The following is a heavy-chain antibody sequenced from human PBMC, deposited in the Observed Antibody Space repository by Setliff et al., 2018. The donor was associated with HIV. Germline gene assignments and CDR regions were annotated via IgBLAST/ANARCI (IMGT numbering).Heavy chain of an antibody. CDR2: IIPMFGSA. CDR3: ARGLSGAGDEY. V-gene: IGHV1-69*06. J-gene: IGHJ4*02. CDR1: RHNFKTYA. Sequence: ASVKVSCKASRHNFKTYAFSWVRQAPGQGLEWVGGIIPMFGSANYAQKFQGRVKITADTFTSTACMELSSLRSEDTALYYCARGLSGAGDEYWGQGTLVTVSS. D-gene: IGHD3-10*01.